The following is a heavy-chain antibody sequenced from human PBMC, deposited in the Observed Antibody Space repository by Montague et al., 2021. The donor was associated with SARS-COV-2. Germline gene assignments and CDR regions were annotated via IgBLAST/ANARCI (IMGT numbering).Heavy chain of an antibody. CDR1: GGSIRSDGFY. V-gene: IGHV4-61*02. D-gene: IGHD3-9*01. J-gene: IGHJ6*02. Sequence: TLSLTCTVSGGSIRSDGFYWNWIRQPAGKGLEWFGRIDASGTTNYKPSLKSRVIISLDRSKNQFSLKLSSVIAADTAVYYCARSAFRYFDRPGMDVWGQGTTVTVSS. CDR2: IDASGTT. CDR3: ARSAFRYFDRPGMDV.